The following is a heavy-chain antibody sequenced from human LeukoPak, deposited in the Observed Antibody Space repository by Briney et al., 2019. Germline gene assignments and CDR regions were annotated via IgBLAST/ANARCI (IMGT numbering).Heavy chain of an antibody. J-gene: IGHJ6*02. CDR3: AREQWLVNYYYYGMDV. D-gene: IGHD6-19*01. CDR1: GFTFSSYA. CDR2: IYSGGST. V-gene: IGHV3-66*01. Sequence: PGGSLRLSCAASGFTFSSYAMNWVRQAPGKGLEWVSVIYSGGSTYYADSVKGRFTISRDNSKNTLYLQMNSLRAEDTAVYYCAREQWLVNYYYYGMDVWGQGTTVTVSS.